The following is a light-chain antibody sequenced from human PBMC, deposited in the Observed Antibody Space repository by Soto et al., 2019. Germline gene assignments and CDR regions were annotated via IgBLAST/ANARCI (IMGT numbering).Light chain of an antibody. J-gene: IGKJ3*01. Sequence: EILLTQSPGTLSLSPGERATLSCRASQSVASIHLAWYRQKPGQTPRLLIYDASSRATGIPDRISGSGSGTDFTLTISRLEPEDFAAYYCQQYGSDHFTFGPGTKVDIK. CDR1: QSVASIH. CDR3: QQYGSDHFT. CDR2: DAS. V-gene: IGKV3-20*01.